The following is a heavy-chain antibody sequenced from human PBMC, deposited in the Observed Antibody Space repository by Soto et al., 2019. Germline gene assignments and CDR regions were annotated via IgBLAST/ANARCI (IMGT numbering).Heavy chain of an antibody. Sequence: QVQLVQSGAEVKKPGASVKVSCKASGYTFTSYDINWVRQATGQGLEWMGWMNPNSGNTGYAQKFQGRVTVTRNTSIRTGYMELGSLGSEDTAVYYCARGINYYDSGDDAFDIWGQGTMVTVSS. D-gene: IGHD3-10*01. J-gene: IGHJ3*02. CDR2: MNPNSGNT. V-gene: IGHV1-8*01. CDR3: ARGINYYDSGDDAFDI. CDR1: GYTFTSYD.